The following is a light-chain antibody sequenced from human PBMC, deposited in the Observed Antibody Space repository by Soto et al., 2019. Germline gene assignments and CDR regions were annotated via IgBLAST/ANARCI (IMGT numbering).Light chain of an antibody. CDR2: GAS. CDR1: QSVSNSY. CDR3: QQYCSSRT. Sequence: EIVLTQSPGTLSLSPGERATLSCRASQSVSNSYLAWYQQRPGQAPRLLIYGASSRATGIPDRFSGSGSGSAFTLTISRLEPEDFAVYYWQQYCSSRTFGQGTKVEIK. J-gene: IGKJ1*01. V-gene: IGKV3-20*01.